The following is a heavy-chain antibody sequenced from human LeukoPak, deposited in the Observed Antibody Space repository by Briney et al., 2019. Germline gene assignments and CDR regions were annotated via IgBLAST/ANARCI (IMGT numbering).Heavy chain of an antibody. Sequence: SETLSLTCTVSGYSISSGYYWGWIRQPPGKGLEWIGSIYHSGSTYYNPSLKSRVTISVDTSKNQFSLKLSSVTAADTAVYYCARGGGLLRPFDYWGRGTLVTVSS. CDR1: GYSISSGYY. CDR2: IYHSGST. CDR3: ARGGGLLRPFDY. D-gene: IGHD1-26*01. V-gene: IGHV4-38-2*02. J-gene: IGHJ4*02.